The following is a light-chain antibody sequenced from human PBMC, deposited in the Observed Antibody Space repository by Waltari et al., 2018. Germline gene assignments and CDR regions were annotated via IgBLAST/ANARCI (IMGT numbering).Light chain of an antibody. CDR2: RNN. V-gene: IGLV1-47*01. Sequence: QSVLTHPPPASGSPAQRVTISCSGLSPNVCNHYVYCYPQLPGTAPKALIYRNNQRPAGVPDRFSGSKSGTSASLAISGLRSEDEADYYCAAWDDSLSGRVFGGGTKVTVL. J-gene: IGLJ3*02. CDR3: AAWDDSLSGRV. CDR1: SPNVCNHY.